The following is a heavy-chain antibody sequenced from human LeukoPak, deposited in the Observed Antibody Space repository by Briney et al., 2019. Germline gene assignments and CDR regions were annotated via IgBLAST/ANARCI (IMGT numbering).Heavy chain of an antibody. V-gene: IGHV4-39*07. CDR3: ASIRGDWRDTLGVDY. D-gene: IGHD2-21*02. J-gene: IGHJ4*02. CDR2: IYYSGST. CDR1: GFTFSSYE. Sequence: GSLRLSCAASGFTFSSYEMNWVRQPPGKGLEWIGSIYYSGSTYYNPSLKSRVTISVDTSKNQFSLKLSSVTAADTAVYYCASIRGDWRDTLGVDYWGQGTLVTVSS.